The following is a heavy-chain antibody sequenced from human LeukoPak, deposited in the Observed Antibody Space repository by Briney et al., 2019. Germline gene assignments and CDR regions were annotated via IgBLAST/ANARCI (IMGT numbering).Heavy chain of an antibody. Sequence: RASVKVSCKASGYTFTGYYMHWVRQAPGQGLEWMGWINPNSGGTNYAQKFQGRVTMTRDTSISTAYMELSRLRSDDTAVYYCARDSSGWLGVSSFDYWGQGTLVTVSS. J-gene: IGHJ4*02. CDR2: INPNSGGT. V-gene: IGHV1-2*02. CDR3: ARDSSGWLGVSSFDY. CDR1: GYTFTGYY. D-gene: IGHD6-19*01.